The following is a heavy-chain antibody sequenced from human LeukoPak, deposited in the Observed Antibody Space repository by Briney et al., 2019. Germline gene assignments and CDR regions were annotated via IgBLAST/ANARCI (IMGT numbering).Heavy chain of an antibody. V-gene: IGHV1-2*06. J-gene: IGHJ5*02. CDR2: INPNSGGA. CDR3: ARDRLPWAVAGLENWFDP. D-gene: IGHD6-19*01. Sequence: GASVKVSCKASGYIFSKYGVSWVRQAPGQGLEWMGRINPNSGGANYAQKFQGRVTMTRDTSISTAYMELSRLRSDDTAVYYCARDRLPWAVAGLENWFDPWGQGTLVIVSS. CDR1: GYIFSKYG.